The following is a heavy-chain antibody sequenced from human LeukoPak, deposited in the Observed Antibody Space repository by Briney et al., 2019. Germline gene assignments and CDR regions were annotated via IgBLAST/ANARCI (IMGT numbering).Heavy chain of an antibody. Sequence: GGSLRLSCAASGFTFSSYAMHWVRQAPGKGLEWVAVISYDGSNKYYADSVKGRFTISRDNSKNTLYLQMNSLRAEDTAVYYCARGLPSFDPWGQGTLVTVSS. V-gene: IGHV3-30-3*01. CDR1: GFTFSSYA. D-gene: IGHD2-21*02. CDR2: ISYDGSNK. J-gene: IGHJ5*02. CDR3: ARGLPSFDP.